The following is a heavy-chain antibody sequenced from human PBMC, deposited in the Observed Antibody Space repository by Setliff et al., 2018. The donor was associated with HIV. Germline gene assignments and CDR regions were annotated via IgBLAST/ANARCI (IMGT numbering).Heavy chain of an antibody. V-gene: IGHV3-30-3*01. CDR1: GFTFSSHV. CDR3: VRDPIEGYPDYFDY. Sequence: GGSLRLSCAAPGFTFSSHVLHWVRQAPGKGLEWVAVMSTGGDIKIYADSVKGRFTISRDNSKNTLFLQMNSLRPEDTATYYCVRDPIEGYPDYFDYWGQGTLVTVSS. D-gene: IGHD1-26*01. J-gene: IGHJ4*02. CDR2: MSTGGDIK.